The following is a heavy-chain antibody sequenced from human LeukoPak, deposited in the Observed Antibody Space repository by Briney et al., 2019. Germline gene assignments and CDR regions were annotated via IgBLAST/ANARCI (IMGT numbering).Heavy chain of an antibody. CDR1: GGSINSGDYY. Sequence: SETLSLTCSVSGGSINSGDYYWGWVRQSPGKGLEWIGSIYYDGSTYYTPSLKSRVTISIDTSRIQFSLTLSSVTAADTTVYYCVRHHRSASFDYWGQGTLVTVSS. CDR2: IYYDGST. J-gene: IGHJ4*02. CDR3: VRHHRSASFDY. V-gene: IGHV4-39*01.